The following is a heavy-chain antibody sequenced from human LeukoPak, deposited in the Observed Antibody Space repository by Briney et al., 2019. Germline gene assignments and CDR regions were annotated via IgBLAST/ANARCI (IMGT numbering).Heavy chain of an antibody. CDR3: AQGGSEIYYFYHGMDV. J-gene: IGHJ6*02. CDR2: ISYDGSNK. CDR1: GFTFRNYG. D-gene: IGHD3-10*01. V-gene: IGHV3-30*03. Sequence: GGSLRLSCAASGFTFRNYGMHWVRQAPGKGLEWVTAISYDGSNKHYADSVRGRFTISRDNSKNTLYLQMNSLRSDDTAVYYCAQGGSEIYYFYHGMDVWGRGTTVTVSS.